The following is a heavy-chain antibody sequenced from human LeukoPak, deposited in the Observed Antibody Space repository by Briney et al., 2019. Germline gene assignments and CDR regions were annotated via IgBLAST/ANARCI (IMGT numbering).Heavy chain of an antibody. V-gene: IGHV3-30*18. CDR2: ITYDGSNK. CDR3: AKVHWDNSYWYYLDT. Sequence: GGSLRLSCAASGFSFKDYNIHWVRQAPGKGLEWVAVITYDGSNKYYTDSVKGRFTISRDNSKSTLYLQMNSLRPEDTAVYYCAKVHWDNSYWYYLDTWGQGTLVSVSS. CDR1: GFSFKDYN. J-gene: IGHJ4*02. D-gene: IGHD2-8*02.